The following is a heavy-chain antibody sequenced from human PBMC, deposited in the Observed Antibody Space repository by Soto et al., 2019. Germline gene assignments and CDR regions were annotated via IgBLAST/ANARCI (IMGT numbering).Heavy chain of an antibody. D-gene: IGHD3-10*01. CDR2: MNPNSGNT. Sequence: ASVKVSCKASGYTFTSYDINWVRQATGQGLEWMGWMNPNSGNTGYAQKFQGRVTMTRNTSISTAYMELSSLRSEDTAVYYCARGSNGAWLGELSYNWFDPWGQGTLVTVSS. CDR1: GYTFTSYD. CDR3: ARGSNGAWLGELSYNWFDP. V-gene: IGHV1-8*01. J-gene: IGHJ5*02.